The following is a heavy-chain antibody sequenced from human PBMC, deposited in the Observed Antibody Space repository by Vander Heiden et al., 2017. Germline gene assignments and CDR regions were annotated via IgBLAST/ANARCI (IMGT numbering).Heavy chain of an antibody. CDR2: IYTGGST. J-gene: IGHJ4*02. V-gene: IGHV4-4*07. CDR3: VGNYYDSRGYYFIDS. Sequence: QVQLQESGPGLVRPSETLSLTCAVSGGYMGNYYSTWLRQPAGKALEWLGRIYTGGSTNYNPSLKSRVTMSVATSKNQFSLKLTSVTAADTAVYYCVGNYYDSRGYYFIDSWGQGTLVTVS. CDR1: GGYMGNYY. D-gene: IGHD3-22*01.